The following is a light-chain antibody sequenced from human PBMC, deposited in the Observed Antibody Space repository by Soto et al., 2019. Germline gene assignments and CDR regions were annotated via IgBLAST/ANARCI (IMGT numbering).Light chain of an antibody. V-gene: IGKV3-15*01. CDR2: SAS. J-gene: IGKJ1*01. CDR1: QRVGIN. Sequence: EIVMTQSPATLSVSPGETATLSCRASQRVGINLAWYQQKPGQAPRLLIYSASTRASGIPDRFSGSGSGTEFTLAISRLQSEDFAFFYCQQYDDWPRTFGQGTKVEIK. CDR3: QQYDDWPRT.